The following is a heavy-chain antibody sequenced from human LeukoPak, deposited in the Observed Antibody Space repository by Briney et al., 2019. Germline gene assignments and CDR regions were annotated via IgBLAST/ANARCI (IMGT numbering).Heavy chain of an antibody. V-gene: IGHV4-4*07. Sequence: SETMSLTCTVSGGSISSYYWSWIRQPAGKGLEWIGRIYTSGSTNYNPSLKSRVTMSVDTSKNQFSLKLSSVTAADTAVYYCARGDIAGPYYYYMDVWGKGTTVTISS. CDR3: ARGDIAGPYYYYMDV. CDR1: GGSISSYY. CDR2: IYTSGST. J-gene: IGHJ6*03. D-gene: IGHD6-13*01.